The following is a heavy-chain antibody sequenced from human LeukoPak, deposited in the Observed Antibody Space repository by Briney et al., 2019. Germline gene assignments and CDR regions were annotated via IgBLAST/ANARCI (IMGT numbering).Heavy chain of an antibody. V-gene: IGHV3-23*01. CDR2: ISGSGDRT. D-gene: IGHD3-22*01. CDR3: AKDLAYDSSDYHVIFDC. CDR1: GFTFSTYA. J-gene: IGHJ4*02. Sequence: PGGSLRLSCAAPGFTFSTYAMSWVRQAPGKGLEWVSAISGSGDRTYYADSVKGRFTTSRDNSKNTLYLQMNSLRAEDTAVYYCAKDLAYDSSDYHVIFDCWGQGTLVTVSS.